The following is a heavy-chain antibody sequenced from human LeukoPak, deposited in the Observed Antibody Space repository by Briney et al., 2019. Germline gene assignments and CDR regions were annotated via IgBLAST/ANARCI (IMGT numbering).Heavy chain of an antibody. Sequence: GGSLRLSCAASGFTFSTYAMNWVRQAPGKGLEWVSGISAGGVSTYYADSVRGRFTVSRDNAKNTLYLQMNSLRAEDTAVYYCARSRRNSSSEGYYFDYWGQGSLVTVSS. CDR2: ISAGGVST. J-gene: IGHJ4*02. CDR3: ARSRRNSSSEGYYFDY. CDR1: GFTFSTYA. V-gene: IGHV3-23*01. D-gene: IGHD6-6*01.